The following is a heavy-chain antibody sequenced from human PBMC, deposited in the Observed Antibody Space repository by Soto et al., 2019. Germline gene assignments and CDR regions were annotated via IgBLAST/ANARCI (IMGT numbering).Heavy chain of an antibody. Sequence: QVQLVQSGAEVKKPGSSVKVSCKASGGTFSSYTISWVRQAPGQGLEWMGRIIPILGIANYAQKFQGRVTITADKSTSTAYMELSSLRAEDTAVYYCASVDYDILAGYPRDWYFDLWGRGTLVTVSS. V-gene: IGHV1-69*02. CDR3: ASVDYDILAGYPRDWYFDL. J-gene: IGHJ2*01. D-gene: IGHD3-9*01. CDR2: IIPILGIA. CDR1: GGTFSSYT.